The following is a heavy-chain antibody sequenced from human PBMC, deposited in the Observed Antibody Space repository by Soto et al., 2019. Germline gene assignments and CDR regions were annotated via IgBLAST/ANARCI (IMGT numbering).Heavy chain of an antibody. D-gene: IGHD6-6*01. V-gene: IGHV3-23*01. J-gene: IGHJ4*02. CDR2: MSGTGAST. CDR3: AKDRMGIAPRLLDY. CDR1: GFTFSGYA. Sequence: GGSLRLSCAVSGFTFSGYAMSWVRQGPGKGLEWVSTMSGTGASTYHADSVKGRFTISRDNSKNTLYLQMNSLRAEDTAVYYCAKDRMGIAPRLLDYWGQGTLVTVSS.